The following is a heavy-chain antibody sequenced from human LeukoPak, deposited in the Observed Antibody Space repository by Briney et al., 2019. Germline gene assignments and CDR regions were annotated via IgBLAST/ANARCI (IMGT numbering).Heavy chain of an antibody. CDR2: IKGDGSDN. D-gene: IGHD6-19*01. CDR1: GFTFSSYW. CDR3: ARDVGGAVGPFDY. Sequence: GGSLRLSCAASGFTFSSYWMSWVRQAPGKGLEWVGNIKGDGSDNHYADCVKGRFTISRDNSKNTLYLQMNSLRAEDTAVYYCARDVGGAVGPFDYWGQGTLVTVSS. J-gene: IGHJ4*02. V-gene: IGHV3-7*01.